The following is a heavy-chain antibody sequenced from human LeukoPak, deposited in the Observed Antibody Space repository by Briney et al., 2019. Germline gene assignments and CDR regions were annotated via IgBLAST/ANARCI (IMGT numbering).Heavy chain of an antibody. Sequence: ASVKVSCKASGYTFTSYGISWVRQAPGQGLEWMGWISVYNGNTKYVQKFQGRVIMTTDTSTRTAYMELRSLRSDDTAVYYCARHTGSLYDFWSGYIDYWGQGTLVTVSS. V-gene: IGHV1-18*01. CDR1: GYTFTSYG. CDR2: ISVYNGNT. D-gene: IGHD3-3*01. J-gene: IGHJ4*02. CDR3: ARHTGSLYDFWSGYIDY.